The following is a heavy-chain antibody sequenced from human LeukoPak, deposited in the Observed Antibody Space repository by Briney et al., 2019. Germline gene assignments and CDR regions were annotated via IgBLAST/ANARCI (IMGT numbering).Heavy chain of an antibody. V-gene: IGHV1-69*13. Sequence: SVKVSRKASGGTFSSYAISWVRQAPGQGLEWMGGIIPIFGTANYAQKFQGRVTITADDSTSTAYMELSSLRSEDTAVYYCARSRNYYDSSGYYFFFDYWGQGTLVTVSS. CDR2: IIPIFGTA. D-gene: IGHD3-22*01. CDR1: GGTFSSYA. CDR3: ARSRNYYDSSGYYFFFDY. J-gene: IGHJ4*02.